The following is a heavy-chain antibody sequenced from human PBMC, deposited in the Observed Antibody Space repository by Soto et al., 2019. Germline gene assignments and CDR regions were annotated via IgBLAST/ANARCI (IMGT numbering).Heavy chain of an antibody. D-gene: IGHD6-19*01. CDR3: ARESSGWYVLGY. CDR2: IIPILGNT. V-gene: IGHV1-18*01. Sequence: ASVKVSCKASGGTFSSYTTSWVRQAPGQGLEWMGRIIPILGNTNYAQKLQGRVTVTTDTSTSTAYMELRSLRSDDTAVYYCARESSGWYVLGYWGQGTLVTVSS. CDR1: GGTFSSYT. J-gene: IGHJ4*02.